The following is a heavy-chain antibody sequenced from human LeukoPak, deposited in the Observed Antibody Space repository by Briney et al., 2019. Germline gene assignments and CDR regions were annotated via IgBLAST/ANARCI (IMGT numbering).Heavy chain of an antibody. CDR1: GYTFSNYA. CDR3: SRGSDSYYYYSMDV. Sequence: ASVTVSCKASGYTFSNYAIIWVRLAPGPGLEWMGGIIPILRTPSYAEKFQARVTINTDDSTSKAHMDLSGLRSDVSTVCYCSRGSDSYYYYSMDVWGRGTTVIVYS. V-gene: IGHV1-69*05. CDR2: IIPILRTP. J-gene: IGHJ6*03.